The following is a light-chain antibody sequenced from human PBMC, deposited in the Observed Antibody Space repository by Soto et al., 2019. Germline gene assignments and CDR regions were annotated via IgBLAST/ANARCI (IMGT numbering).Light chain of an antibody. CDR3: QQYNTYLT. Sequence: DIQMTQSPSTLSASVGDRVTITCRASQNIRSWLAWYQQKPGKAPQLLIYDASTLESGVPSRFSGSGSGTEFTLTSSSLQPDDLATYFCQQYNTYLTFGQGTKVEIK. V-gene: IGKV1-5*01. J-gene: IGKJ1*01. CDR2: DAS. CDR1: QNIRSW.